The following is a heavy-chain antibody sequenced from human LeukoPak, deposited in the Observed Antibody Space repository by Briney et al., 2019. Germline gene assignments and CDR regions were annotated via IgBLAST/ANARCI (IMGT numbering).Heavy chain of an antibody. V-gene: IGHV1-18*01. D-gene: IGHD1-26*01. CDR2: ISADSGDR. CDR1: GDSFPNYG. Sequence: ASVKVSCKASGDSFPNYGFAWVRQAPGQGLEWMGWISADSGDRYYAQNFQHRVTMTTDTSTTTGYMELRSLRSDDTAVYYCASGSYLWGGMDVXXXGTTVTVSS. CDR3: ASGSYLWGGMDV. J-gene: IGHJ6*01.